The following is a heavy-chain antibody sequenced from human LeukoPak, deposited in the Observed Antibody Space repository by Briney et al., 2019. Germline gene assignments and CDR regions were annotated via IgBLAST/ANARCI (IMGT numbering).Heavy chain of an antibody. D-gene: IGHD1-1*01. CDR3: ARELTTEFDY. Sequence: PSETLSLTCTLSGGSISTYYWSWIRQPAGKGLEWIGRIYTSGRTNYNPSLKTRVTMSLDTSKNQFSLKMSSVTAADTAVYYCARELTTEFDYWGQGTLVTLSS. J-gene: IGHJ4*02. CDR1: GGSISTYY. CDR2: IYTSGRT. V-gene: IGHV4-4*07.